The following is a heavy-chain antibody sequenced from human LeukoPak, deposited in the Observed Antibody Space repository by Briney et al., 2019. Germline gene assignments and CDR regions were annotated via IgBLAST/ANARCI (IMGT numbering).Heavy chain of an antibody. Sequence: ASVKVSCKASGGTFSSYAISWVRQAPGQGLEWMGGIIPIFGTANYAQKFQGRVTITADESTSTAYMELSSLRSEDTAVYYCARRLDYYHSNGFYPYYFDFWGQGTLVTVSS. CDR3: ARRLDYYHSNGFYPYYFDF. CDR1: GGTFSSYA. CDR2: IIPIFGTA. J-gene: IGHJ4*02. D-gene: IGHD3-22*01. V-gene: IGHV1-69*13.